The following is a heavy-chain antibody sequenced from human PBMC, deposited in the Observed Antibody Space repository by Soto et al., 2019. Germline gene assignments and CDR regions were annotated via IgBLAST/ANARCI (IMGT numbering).Heavy chain of an antibody. CDR2: ISAGGGNT. CDR3: AKHSEYQLLSWLDP. J-gene: IGHJ5*02. V-gene: IGHV3-23*01. CDR1: GFSFSTYA. Sequence: VPLLESGGGLVQPGGSLRLSCAASGFSFSTYAMSWVRQAPGKGLEWVSGISAGGGNTYYADSVRGRFTISRDNSKNTVDLQISSLRAEDTALYYCAKHSEYQLLSWLDPWGLGTLVTVSS. D-gene: IGHD2-2*01.